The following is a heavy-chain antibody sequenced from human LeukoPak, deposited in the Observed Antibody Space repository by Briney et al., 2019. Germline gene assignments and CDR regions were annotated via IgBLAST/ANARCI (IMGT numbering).Heavy chain of an antibody. CDR2: IIPIVGVE. CDR3: ARVQAVGVPIAIDAYYDYAMDV. Sequence: SVKASCKASGGTFTKNAVSWVRQAPGQGLEWMGRIIPIVGVEHYAQRLKGSSTFTADTSSTTAYMELSSLRSDDTAVYFCARVQAVGVPIAIDAYYDYAMDVWGQGTTVTVSS. J-gene: IGHJ6*02. D-gene: IGHD3-3*01. V-gene: IGHV1-69*04. CDR1: GGTFTKNA.